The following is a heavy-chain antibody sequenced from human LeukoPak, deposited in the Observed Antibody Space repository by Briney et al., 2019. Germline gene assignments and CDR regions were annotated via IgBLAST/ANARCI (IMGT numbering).Heavy chain of an antibody. J-gene: IGHJ4*02. CDR1: GFSFNNYW. CDR2: INQAGSNK. Sequence: GGSLRLSCAASGFSFNNYWMSWVRQAPGKGLEWVANINQAGSNKYYLDSVKGRFTISRDNAKKSLYLQMNSLRAEDTAVYYCARGMIRGVMDDYWGQGTLVTVSS. V-gene: IGHV3-7*05. CDR3: ARGMIRGVMDDY. D-gene: IGHD3-10*01.